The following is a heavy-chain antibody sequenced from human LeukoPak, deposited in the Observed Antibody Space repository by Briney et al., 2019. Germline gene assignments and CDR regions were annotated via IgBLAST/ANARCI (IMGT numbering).Heavy chain of an antibody. CDR1: GYTFIGYY. Sequence: ASVKASCKASGYTFIGYYLHWLRQAPGQGPEWMGWINPNSGGTNYSEKFQGRVTMTRDTSISTAYMELGRLRSDDTAVYYCARGSGYDFRAFDIWGQGTMVTVSS. D-gene: IGHD5-12*01. J-gene: IGHJ3*02. CDR2: INPNSGGT. V-gene: IGHV1-2*02. CDR3: ARGSGYDFRAFDI.